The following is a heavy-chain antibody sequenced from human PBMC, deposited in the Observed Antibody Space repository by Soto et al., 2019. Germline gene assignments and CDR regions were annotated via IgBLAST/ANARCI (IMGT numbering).Heavy chain of an antibody. V-gene: IGHV4-34*01. Sequence: SETLSLTCAVYGGSFSGYYWSWIRQPPGKGLEWIGEINHSGSTNHNPSLKSRVTISVDTSKNQFSLKLSSVTAADTAVYYCARGEASVGSYFIVRWFDPWGQGTXVTVSS. CDR2: INHSGST. D-gene: IGHD1-26*01. CDR1: GGSFSGYY. J-gene: IGHJ5*02. CDR3: ARGEASVGSYFIVRWFDP.